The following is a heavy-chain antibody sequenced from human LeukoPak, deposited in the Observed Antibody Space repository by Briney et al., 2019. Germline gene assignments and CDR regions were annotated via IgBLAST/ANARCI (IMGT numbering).Heavy chain of an antibody. V-gene: IGHV3-30*18. J-gene: IGHJ4*02. D-gene: IGHD2-15*01. CDR1: GFTFSSYG. Sequence: PGRSLRLSCAASGFTFSSYGMHWVRQAPGKGLEWVAVISYDGSNKYYADSVKGRFTISRDNSKNTLYLQMNSLRAEDTAAYYCAKDVASSVEYFDYWGQGTLVTVSS. CDR3: AKDVASSVEYFDY. CDR2: ISYDGSNK.